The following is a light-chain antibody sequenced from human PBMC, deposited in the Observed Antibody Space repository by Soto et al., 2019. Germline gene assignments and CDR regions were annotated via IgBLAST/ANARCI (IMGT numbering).Light chain of an antibody. CDR2: DVS. CDR1: INDIGGYNY. CDR3: SSYTRSDTLI. Sequence: QSALTQPASVSGSPGQSITISCTGTINDIGGYNYVSWYQQHPGKVPKLLIYDVSNRPSGVSGRFSGSKSGNTASLTIAGLHADDEADYHCSSYTRSDTLIFGGGTKLTVL. J-gene: IGLJ2*01. V-gene: IGLV2-14*03.